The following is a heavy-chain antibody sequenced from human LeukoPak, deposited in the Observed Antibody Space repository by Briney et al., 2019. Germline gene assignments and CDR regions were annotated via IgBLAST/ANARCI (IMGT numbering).Heavy chain of an antibody. D-gene: IGHD3-3*01. J-gene: IGHJ6*03. CDR2: IYTSGST. CDR1: GGSISSYY. Sequence: SETLSLTCTVSGGSISSYYWSWIRQPAGKGLEWIGRIYTSGSTNYNPSLKSRVTMSVDTSKNQFSLKLSSVTAADTAVYYCARERKVFWRSNYYYYYYMDVWGKGTTVTVSS. V-gene: IGHV4-4*07. CDR3: ARERKVFWRSNYYYYYYMDV.